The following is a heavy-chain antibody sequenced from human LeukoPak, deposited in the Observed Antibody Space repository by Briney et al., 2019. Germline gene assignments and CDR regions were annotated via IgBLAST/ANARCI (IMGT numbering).Heavy chain of an antibody. Sequence: PGGSLRLSCATSGFTVRSYVIHWVRQAPAKGREGVAAIWYDGSNKYYADSVKGRFTLSRDKSKNTLYLQMNRLRAEDTAVYYCAREMTVQTFEAYYYGMDVWGQGTTVTVSS. CDR2: IWYDGSNK. V-gene: IGHV3-33*01. J-gene: IGHJ6*02. CDR1: GFTVRSYV. D-gene: IGHD4-17*01. CDR3: AREMTVQTFEAYYYGMDV.